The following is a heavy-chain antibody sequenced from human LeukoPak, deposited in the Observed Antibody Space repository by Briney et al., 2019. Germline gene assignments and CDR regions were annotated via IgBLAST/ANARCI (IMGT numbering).Heavy chain of an antibody. CDR1: GFTFSNSA. V-gene: IGHV1-58*02. D-gene: IGHD3-10*01. Sequence: SVKVSCKASGFTFSNSAIQWVRQARGQRLEWIGWIGVAGGNTNYAQTLQGRITITRDMSTSTAYMELSRLKSDDTAVYYCARGHGSAFDPWGQGTLVTVSS. J-gene: IGHJ5*02. CDR3: ARGHGSAFDP. CDR2: IGVAGGNT.